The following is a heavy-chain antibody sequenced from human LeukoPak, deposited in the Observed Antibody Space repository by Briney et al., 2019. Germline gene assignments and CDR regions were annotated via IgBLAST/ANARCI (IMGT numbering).Heavy chain of an antibody. Sequence: PSETLSLTCTVSGGSISSYYWSWIRQLPGKGLEWIGYIYYSGSTNYNPSLKSRVTISVDTSKNQFSLKLSSVTAADTAVYYCAGGAFYGPYYFDYWGQGTLVTVSS. CDR3: AGGAFYGPYYFDY. CDR1: GGSISSYY. V-gene: IGHV4-59*01. J-gene: IGHJ4*02. D-gene: IGHD2/OR15-2a*01. CDR2: IYYSGST.